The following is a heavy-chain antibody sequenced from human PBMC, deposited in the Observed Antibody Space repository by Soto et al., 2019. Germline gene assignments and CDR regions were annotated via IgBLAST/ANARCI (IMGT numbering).Heavy chain of an antibody. V-gene: IGHV4-31*03. CDR1: GGSISSGDYY. Sequence: PSETLSLTCTVSGGSISSGDYYWSWIRQHPGKGLEWIGYIHYSGSTYYNPSLKSRVTISVDTSKNQFSLKLSSVTAADTAVYYCARWWSGSRQGFDPWGQGTLVTVSS. J-gene: IGHJ5*02. D-gene: IGHD3-3*01. CDR2: IHYSGST. CDR3: ARWWSGSRQGFDP.